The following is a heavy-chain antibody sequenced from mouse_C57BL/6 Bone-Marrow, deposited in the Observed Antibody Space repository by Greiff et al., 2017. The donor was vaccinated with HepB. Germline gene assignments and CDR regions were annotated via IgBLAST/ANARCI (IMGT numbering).Heavy chain of an antibody. CDR1: GYTFTDYE. CDR3: TRPLYYYGSSGFAY. J-gene: IGHJ3*01. V-gene: IGHV1-15*01. CDR2: IDPETGGT. D-gene: IGHD1-1*01. Sequence: VQLQQSGAELVRPGASVTLSCKASGYTFTDYEMHWVKQTPVHGLEWIGAIDPETGGTAYNQKFKGKAILTADKSSSTAYMELRSLTSEDSAVYYCTRPLYYYGSSGFAYWGQGTLVTVSA.